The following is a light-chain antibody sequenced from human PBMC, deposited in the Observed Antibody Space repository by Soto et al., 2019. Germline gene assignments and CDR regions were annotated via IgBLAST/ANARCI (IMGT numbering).Light chain of an antibody. Sequence: IQMTHSPSSLSASVGDRVTITCQASQDISNYLNWYQQKPGKAPKLLIYDASNLERGVPSRFSGGGSRTDFTFSIRSLQPEDIATYYCEQYDNLPSFTFGPGTKVDIK. J-gene: IGKJ3*01. CDR2: DAS. CDR1: QDISNY. CDR3: EQYDNLPSFT. V-gene: IGKV1-33*01.